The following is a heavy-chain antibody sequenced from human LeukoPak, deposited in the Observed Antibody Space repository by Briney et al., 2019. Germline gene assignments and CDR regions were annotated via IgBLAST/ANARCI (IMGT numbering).Heavy chain of an antibody. CDR1: GGSISSYY. J-gene: IGHJ4*02. V-gene: IGHV4-59*01. CDR3: ARVEQQLVPD. Sequence: SETLSLTCTVSGGSISSYYWSWIRQPPGKGLEWIGYIYYSGSTNYNPSLKSRVTISVDTSKNQFSLKLSSVTAADTAVYYCARVEQQLVPDWGQGTLVTVSS. D-gene: IGHD6-13*01. CDR2: IYYSGST.